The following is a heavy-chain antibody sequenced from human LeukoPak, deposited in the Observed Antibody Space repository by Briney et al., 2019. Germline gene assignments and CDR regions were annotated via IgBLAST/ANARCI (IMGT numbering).Heavy chain of an antibody. CDR2: MNPNSGGT. Sequence: ASVKVSCKASGYTFTSNNINWVRQAPGQGLEWMGWMNPNSGGTKYAQKFQGRVTMTRDTSISTAYMELSRLRSDDTAMYYCARDKLGLGELSLYDQWGQGTLVTVFS. CDR1: GYTFTSNN. D-gene: IGHD3-16*02. J-gene: IGHJ5*02. CDR3: ARDKLGLGELSLYDQ. V-gene: IGHV1-2*02.